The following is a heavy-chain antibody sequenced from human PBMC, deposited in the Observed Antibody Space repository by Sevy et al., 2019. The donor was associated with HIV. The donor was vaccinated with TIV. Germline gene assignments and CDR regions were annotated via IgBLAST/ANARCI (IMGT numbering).Heavy chain of an antibody. CDR3: ARDKFVGYCSGGSCYSLYYYYMDV. Sequence: GGSLRLSCAASGFTFSSYSMNWVRQAPGKGLEWVSYISSSSSTIYYADSLKGRFTISRDNAKNSLYLQMNSLRDEDTAVYYCARDKFVGYCSGGSCYSLYYYYMDVWGKGTTVTVSS. CDR1: GFTFSSYS. CDR2: ISSSSSTI. D-gene: IGHD2-15*01. J-gene: IGHJ6*03. V-gene: IGHV3-48*02.